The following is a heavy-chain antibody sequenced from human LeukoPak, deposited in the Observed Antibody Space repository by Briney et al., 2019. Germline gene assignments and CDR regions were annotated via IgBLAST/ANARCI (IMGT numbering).Heavy chain of an antibody. CDR2: ISYDGNIK. CDR3: ARDQGVVVIDTTPDYFDY. D-gene: IGHD2-15*01. CDR1: GFTFSDYT. Sequence: GGSLRLSCAASGFTFSDYTVYGVRLAPGKGLQWVATISYDGNIKYYADSVKVRFTISRDNSKNTLYLQMNSLRAEDTAVYYRARDQGVVVIDTTPDYFDYWGQGTLVTVSS. V-gene: IGHV3-30*04. J-gene: IGHJ4*02.